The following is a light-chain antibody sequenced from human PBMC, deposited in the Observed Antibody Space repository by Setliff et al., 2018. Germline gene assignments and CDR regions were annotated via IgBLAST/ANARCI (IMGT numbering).Light chain of an antibody. V-gene: IGLV2-14*03. CDR3: LSYTTKTTHAL. J-gene: IGLJ2*01. CDR1: SSDIGGYNY. Sequence: QSALTQPAAVSGSPGQSITISCTGTSSDIGGYNYVPWYQQHPGKAPKLMIYEVSKRPSGVSDRFSGSKSANTASLTISGLQAEDEADYYCLSYTTKTTHALFGGGTKVTVL. CDR2: EVS.